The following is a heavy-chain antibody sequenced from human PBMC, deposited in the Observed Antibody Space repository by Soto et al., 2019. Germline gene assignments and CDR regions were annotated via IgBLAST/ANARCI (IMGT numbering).Heavy chain of an antibody. J-gene: IGHJ5*01. V-gene: IGHV3-30*18. CDR2: VSDDDSKR. CDR3: AKDINPGTWHWGADS. CDR1: GFSFSSYG. D-gene: IGHD3-16*01. Sequence: QVQLVESGGGVVQPGRSLRLSCAASGFSFSSYGMHWVRQAPGKGLEWVACVSDDDSKRYHIDSVKGRFTISRDNSKNTLYLEINGLRAEDTAVYYCAKDINPGTWHWGADSWCQGTLVTVSS.